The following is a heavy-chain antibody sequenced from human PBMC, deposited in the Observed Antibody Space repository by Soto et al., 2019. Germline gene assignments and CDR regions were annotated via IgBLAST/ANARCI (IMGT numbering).Heavy chain of an antibody. V-gene: IGHV3-23*01. Sequence: GGSLRLSCAVSGFICGSYDMSWVRQAPGKGLEWVSTILVGGSTHYEDSVKGRFTISRDTSKNTVYLQMNSLTAGDTAVYYCAKATATGGGAFEICGQGTMVTVSS. CDR1: GFICGSYD. J-gene: IGHJ3*02. CDR2: ILVGGST. CDR3: AKATATGGGAFEI. D-gene: IGHD2-8*02.